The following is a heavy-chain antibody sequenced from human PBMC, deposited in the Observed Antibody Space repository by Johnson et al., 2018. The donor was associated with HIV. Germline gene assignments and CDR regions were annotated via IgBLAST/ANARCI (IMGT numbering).Heavy chain of an antibody. J-gene: IGHJ3*02. D-gene: IGHD3-22*01. CDR1: GFTFSSYA. V-gene: IGHV3-30*04. CDR2: ISYDGSNK. Sequence: QVQLVESGGGLVRPGRSLRLSCAASGFTFSSYAMHWVRQAPGKGLEWVTVISYDGSNKYYADSVKGRFTISRDNTKNSLYLQMNSLRAEDTALYYCARGFVRITMILVADAFDIWGQGTMVTVSS. CDR3: ARGFVRITMILVADAFDI.